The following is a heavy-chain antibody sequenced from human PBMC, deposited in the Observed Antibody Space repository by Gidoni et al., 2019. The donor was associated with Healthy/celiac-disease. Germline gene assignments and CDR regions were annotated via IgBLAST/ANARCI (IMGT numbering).Heavy chain of an antibody. Sequence: EVQLVESGGGLIQPGGSLQLSCAASGFTVSSNYMSWVRQAPGKGLEWVSVIYSDNSTYYADSVKGRFTISRDNSKNTLYLQMNSLRAEDTAVYYCAGLRGYWGQGTLVTVSS. CDR2: IYSDNST. J-gene: IGHJ4*02. V-gene: IGHV3-53*01. CDR3: AGLRGY. CDR1: GFTVSSNY.